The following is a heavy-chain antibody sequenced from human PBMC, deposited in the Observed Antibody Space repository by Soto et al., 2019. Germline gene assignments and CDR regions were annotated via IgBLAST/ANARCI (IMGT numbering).Heavy chain of an antibody. CDR2: INAGNGHT. J-gene: IGHJ6*03. CDR1: GYTFTSYA. V-gene: IGHV1-3*01. Sequence: GASVKVSCKASGYTFTSYALHWVRQAPGQRLEWMGWINAGNGHTKYSRKFRDRLTITRDTSASTAYMELSSLKSEDTAVYYCARDNFLVSGYESYMDVWGKGTTVTVS. CDR3: ARDNFLVSGYESYMDV. D-gene: IGHD5-12*01.